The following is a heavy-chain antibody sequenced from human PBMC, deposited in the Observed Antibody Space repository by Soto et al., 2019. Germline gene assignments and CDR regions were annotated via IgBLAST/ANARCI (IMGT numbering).Heavy chain of an antibody. CDR2: ISYDGSNK. CDR1: GFTFSSYG. V-gene: IGHV3-30*18. Sequence: QVQLVESGGGVGQPGRSLRLSCAASGFTFSSYGMHWVRQAPGKGLEWVAVISYDGSNKYYADSVKGRFTISRDNSKNALYLQMNSLRAEDTAVYYCAKDITMVRGVTSDYWGQGTLVTVSS. D-gene: IGHD3-10*01. CDR3: AKDITMVRGVTSDY. J-gene: IGHJ4*02.